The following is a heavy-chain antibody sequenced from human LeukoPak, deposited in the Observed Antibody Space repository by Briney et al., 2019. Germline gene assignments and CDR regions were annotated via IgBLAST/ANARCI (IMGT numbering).Heavy chain of an antibody. V-gene: IGHV1-69*13. D-gene: IGHD3-9*01. J-gene: IGHJ3*01. CDR1: GGTFSSYD. CDR3: ARQGYTNNLGGYFGDKDDGFDL. CDR2: IMPMFGKA. Sequence: SVTVSCKASGGTFSSYDISWVRQAPGQGLEWMGGIMPMFGKANYAQKFQGRVTITADESTSTAYMELSRLRFEDTAVYYCARQGYTNNLGGYFGDKDDGFDLWGQGTMVTVSS.